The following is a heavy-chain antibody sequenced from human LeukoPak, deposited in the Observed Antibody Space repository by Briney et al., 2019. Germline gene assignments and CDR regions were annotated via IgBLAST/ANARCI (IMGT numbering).Heavy chain of an antibody. CDR3: ARTKFGGSPYFDY. D-gene: IGHD3-10*01. J-gene: IGHJ4*02. CDR2: IYSGGST. V-gene: IGHV3-53*04. Sequence: GGSLRLSCAASGFTVSSNYMSWVRQAPGKGLEWVSVIYSGGSTYYADSVKGRFTVSRHNSRNTVFLEMNSLRPEDTAVYYCARTKFGGSPYFDYWGQGTLVTVSS. CDR1: GFTVSSNY.